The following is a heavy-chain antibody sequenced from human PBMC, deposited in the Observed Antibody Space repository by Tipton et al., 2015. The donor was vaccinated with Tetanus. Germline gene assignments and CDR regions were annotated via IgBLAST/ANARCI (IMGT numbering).Heavy chain of an antibody. CDR2: INPDGRRT. D-gene: IGHD2-21*01. V-gene: IGHV3-74*01. J-gene: IGHJ1*01. CDR1: GFTSKSHY. Sequence: SLRLSCAASGFTSKSHYMHWVHQAPGKGLVWISRINPDGRRTNYADSVRGRFTVSRDNSKDTVYLDVRSLRDEDTAVYYCATDGLPRGFVMVEATTQKYFRHWGRGTLVTVSS. CDR3: ATDGLPRGFVMVEATTQKYFRH.